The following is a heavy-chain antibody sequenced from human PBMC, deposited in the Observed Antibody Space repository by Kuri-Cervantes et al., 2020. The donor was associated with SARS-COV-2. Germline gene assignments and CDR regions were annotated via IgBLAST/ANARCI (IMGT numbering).Heavy chain of an antibody. J-gene: IGHJ6*02. CDR1: GLTVNEAW. CDR3: ARCAFTDYSNYYYYYYYGMDV. CDR2: IWYDGSNK. V-gene: IGHV3-33*08. Sequence: GGSLRLSCAVSGLTVNEAWMGWVRQAPGKGLEWVAVIWYDGSNKYYADSVKGRFTISRDNSKNTLYLQMNSLRAEDTAVYYCARCAFTDYSNYYYYYYYGMDVWGQRTTVTVSS. D-gene: IGHD4-11*01.